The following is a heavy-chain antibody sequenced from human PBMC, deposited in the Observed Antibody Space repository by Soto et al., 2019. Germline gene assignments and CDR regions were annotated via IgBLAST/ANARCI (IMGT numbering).Heavy chain of an antibody. D-gene: IGHD6-13*01. V-gene: IGHV4-34*01. CDR3: VSTHVSATGIDWFDP. Sequence: SETLSLTCAVYGWSFSGHYWTWIRKPPGKGLEWIGELNHSGGTSYNPSLKSRVTISVDTSKSQFSLKLTSVTAADTAVYYCVSTHVSATGIDWFDPRGQGTLVTV. J-gene: IGHJ5*02. CDR1: GWSFSGHY. CDR2: LNHSGGT.